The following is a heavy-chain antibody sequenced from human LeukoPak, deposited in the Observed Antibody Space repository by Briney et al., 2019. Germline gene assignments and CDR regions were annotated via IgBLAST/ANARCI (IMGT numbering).Heavy chain of an antibody. D-gene: IGHD3-9*01. Sequence: GGSLRLSCAASGFTFSSYSMNWVRQAPGKGLEWVSSISTSSIYIYYADSMKGRFPISRDNAKNSLYLQMNSLTAEDTAVYYCARHSDYDILTGPNDYWGQGTLVTVAS. CDR2: ISTSSIYI. V-gene: IGHV3-21*01. J-gene: IGHJ4*02. CDR1: GFTFSSYS. CDR3: ARHSDYDILTGPNDY.